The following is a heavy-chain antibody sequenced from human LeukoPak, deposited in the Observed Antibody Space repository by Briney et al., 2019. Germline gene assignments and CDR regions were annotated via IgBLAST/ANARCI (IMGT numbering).Heavy chain of an antibody. Sequence: SETLSLTCTVSGGSISSYYWSWIRQPPGKGLEWIGYSFHSGSTNYNPPLKSRVTISVDTSKNQFSLKLSSVTAADTAVYYCARRTWEFWFDPWGQGTLVTVSS. CDR3: ARRTWEFWFDP. CDR1: GGSISSYY. D-gene: IGHD1-26*01. V-gene: IGHV4-59*08. J-gene: IGHJ5*02. CDR2: SFHSGST.